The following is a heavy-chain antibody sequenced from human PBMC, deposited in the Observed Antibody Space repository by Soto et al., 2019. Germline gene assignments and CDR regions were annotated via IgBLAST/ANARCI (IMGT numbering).Heavy chain of an antibody. J-gene: IGHJ4*02. CDR2: IKNKTDGGTT. V-gene: IGHV3-15*01. Sequence: GSLRLSCAASGFSFSKAWMSWVRLTPGKSLEWVARIKNKTDGGTTDYPAPVRGRFTISRDDSRSMLYLQMNSLKTEDTAVYYCISDPYYDFWSGYHFDYWGQGTPVTVSS. D-gene: IGHD3-3*01. CDR3: ISDPYYDFWSGYHFDY. CDR1: GFSFSKAW.